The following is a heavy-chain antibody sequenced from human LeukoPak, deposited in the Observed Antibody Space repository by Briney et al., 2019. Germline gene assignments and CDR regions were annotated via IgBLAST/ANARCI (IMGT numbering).Heavy chain of an antibody. V-gene: IGHV3-64D*09. CDR3: VKYGERGTFDY. D-gene: IGHD1-1*01. CDR1: GFTFSSYA. Sequence: GGSLRLSCSASGFTFSSYAMHWVRQAPGKGLEYVSAISSNGGSTYYADSVKGRFTISGDNSKNTLYLQMSSLRAEDTAVYYCVKYGERGTFDYWGQGTLVTVSS. J-gene: IGHJ4*02. CDR2: ISSNGGST.